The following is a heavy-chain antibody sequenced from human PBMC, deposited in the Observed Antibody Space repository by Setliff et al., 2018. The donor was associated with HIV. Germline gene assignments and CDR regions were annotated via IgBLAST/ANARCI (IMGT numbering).Heavy chain of an antibody. J-gene: IGHJ3*02. CDR1: GGSISSSSYY. V-gene: IGHV4-39*01. Sequence: SETLSLTCTVSGGSISSSSYYWGWVRQPPGKGLEWIGSVYYSGTTYYNPSLTSRVTISVDTSKNQFSLNLTSVTAADTALYYCARHFSIFGVTIISNDAFDIWGRGTMVTVSS. D-gene: IGHD3-3*01. CDR3: ARHFSIFGVTIISNDAFDI. CDR2: VYYSGTT.